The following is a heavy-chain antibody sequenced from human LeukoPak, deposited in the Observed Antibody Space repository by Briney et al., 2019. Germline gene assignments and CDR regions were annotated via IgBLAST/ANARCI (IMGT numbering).Heavy chain of an antibody. CDR2: IYPGDSDT. D-gene: IGHD4-17*01. J-gene: IGHJ4*02. CDR3: ARRAPLSGESFDY. Sequence: GESLKISCKGSGYSFTSYWLGWVRQMPGKGLEWMGIIYPGDSDTRYSPSFQGQITMSADKSINTAYLRWSSLKASDTAMYYCARRAPLSGESFDYWGQGTLVTVSS. CDR1: GYSFTSYW. V-gene: IGHV5-51*01.